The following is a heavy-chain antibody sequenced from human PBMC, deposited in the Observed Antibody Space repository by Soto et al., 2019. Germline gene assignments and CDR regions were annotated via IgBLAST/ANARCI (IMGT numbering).Heavy chain of an antibody. V-gene: IGHV4-59*08. J-gene: IGHJ4*02. CDR3: ARQRRDFDY. Sequence: CIKKHPGKGLQWIGYIYSSGSTNYNPALKSRVTISVDTSKNQFSLNLSSVTAADTAVYYCARQRRDFDYWGQGSLVSVSS. CDR2: IYSSGST.